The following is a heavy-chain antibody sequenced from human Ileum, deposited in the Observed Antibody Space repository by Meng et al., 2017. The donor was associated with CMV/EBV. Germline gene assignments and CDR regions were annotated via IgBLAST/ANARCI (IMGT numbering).Heavy chain of an antibody. Sequence: GGSLRLSCAASGFTFSSYEMNWVRQAPGKGLEWVSYISSSGSTIYYADSVKGRFTISRDNAKNSLYLQMNSLRAEDTAVYYCASGIAVAGYYYYYGMDVWGQGTTVTVSS. CDR3: ASGIAVAGYYYYYGMDV. CDR2: ISSSGSTI. D-gene: IGHD6-19*01. J-gene: IGHJ6*02. V-gene: IGHV3-48*03. CDR1: GFTFSSYE.